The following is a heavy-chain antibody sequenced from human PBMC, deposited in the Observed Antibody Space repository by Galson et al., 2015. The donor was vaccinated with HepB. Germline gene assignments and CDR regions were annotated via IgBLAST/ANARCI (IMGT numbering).Heavy chain of an antibody. Sequence: SLRLSCAASGFTFSSYGMRWVRQAPGKGLEWVAGISYDGSNKYYADYVKGRFTISRDKSKSTLYLQMNSLRAEDTAVYYCAKPLPPLRWPQISYFDYWGQGTLVTVSS. CDR3: AKPLPPLRWPQISYFDY. CDR2: ISYDGSNK. D-gene: IGHD5-24*01. V-gene: IGHV3-30*18. J-gene: IGHJ4*02. CDR1: GFTFSSYG.